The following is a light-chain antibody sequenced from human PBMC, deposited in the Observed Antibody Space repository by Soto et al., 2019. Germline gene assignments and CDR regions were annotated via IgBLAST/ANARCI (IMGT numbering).Light chain of an antibody. CDR1: VGGYNS. J-gene: IGLJ2*01. CDR2: EVS. V-gene: IGLV2-14*01. Sequence: QSALTQPASVSGSPGQSITISCVGGYNSVSWYQQHPGKAPKLMIYEVSNRPSGVSNRFSGSKSGNTASLTISGLQAEDEADYYCCSYTTSNTPDVVFGGGTQLTVL. CDR3: CSYTTSNTPDVV.